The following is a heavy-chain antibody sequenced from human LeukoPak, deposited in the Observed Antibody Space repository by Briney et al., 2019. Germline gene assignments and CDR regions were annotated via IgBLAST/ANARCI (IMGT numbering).Heavy chain of an antibody. Sequence: SETLSLTCTVSGGSISSYYWSWIRQPPGKGLEWIGYIYYSGSTNYNPSLKRRVTISVDTSKNQFSLKLSSVTAADTAVYYCARDVPGSVGGVIILGMDVWGQGTTVTVSS. CDR3: ARDVPGSVGGVIILGMDV. J-gene: IGHJ6*02. CDR2: IYYSGST. D-gene: IGHD3-16*02. CDR1: GGSISSYY. V-gene: IGHV4-59*01.